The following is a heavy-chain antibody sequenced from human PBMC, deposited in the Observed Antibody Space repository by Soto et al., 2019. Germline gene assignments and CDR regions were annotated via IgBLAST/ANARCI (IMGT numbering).Heavy chain of an antibody. J-gene: IGHJ4*02. V-gene: IGHV2-5*02. Sequence: QITLKESGPTLVRPTQTLTLTCTVSGFSPSTSGVGVGWIRQPPGKALEWLALIYWDDDKRYSPSLKSRLTITKDTSKSQVGLKMTNMDSVETATYYCAHSAPVFHYWGQGTLVTVSS. CDR2: IYWDDDK. CDR1: GFSPSTSGVG. CDR3: AHSAPVFHY.